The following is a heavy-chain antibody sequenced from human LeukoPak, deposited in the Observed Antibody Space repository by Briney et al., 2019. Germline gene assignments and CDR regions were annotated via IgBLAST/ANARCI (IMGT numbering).Heavy chain of an antibody. CDR3: ARGITAALCGDY. CDR2: IYYSGST. CDR1: GGSISSSSYY. Sequence: KISETLSLTCTVSGGSISSSSYYWGWIRQPPGKGLEWIGSIYYSGSTYYNPSLKSRVTISVDTSKNQFSLKLSSVTAADTAVYYCARGITAALCGDYWGQGTLVTVSS. D-gene: IGHD6-13*01. J-gene: IGHJ4*02. V-gene: IGHV4-39*07.